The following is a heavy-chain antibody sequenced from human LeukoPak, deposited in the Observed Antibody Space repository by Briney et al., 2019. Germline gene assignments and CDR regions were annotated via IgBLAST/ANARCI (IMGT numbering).Heavy chain of an antibody. CDR3: ARDRWYYGSGSSPLDY. Sequence: ASVKVSCKASGGTFSSYGISWVRQAPGQGLEWMGWISAYNGNTNYAQKLQGRVTMTTDTSTSTAYMELRSLRSDDTAVYYCARDRWYYGSGSSPLDYWGQGTLVTVSS. J-gene: IGHJ4*02. CDR2: ISAYNGNT. V-gene: IGHV1-18*01. CDR1: GGTFSSYG. D-gene: IGHD3-10*01.